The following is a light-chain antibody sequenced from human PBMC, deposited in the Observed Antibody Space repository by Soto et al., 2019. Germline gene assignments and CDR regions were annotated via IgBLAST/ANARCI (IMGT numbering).Light chain of an antibody. CDR1: QSVSANY. V-gene: IGKV3-20*01. J-gene: IGKJ3*01. CDR2: DTS. Sequence: EIVLTQSPGTLSLSPGARATLSCRASQSVSANYLGWYQQKPGQAPRLLIYDTSTRATGIPDRFSGSGSGTDFTLTISRLEPEDFAVYFCHQYGSYPLTLGPGTKVEI. CDR3: HQYGSYPLT.